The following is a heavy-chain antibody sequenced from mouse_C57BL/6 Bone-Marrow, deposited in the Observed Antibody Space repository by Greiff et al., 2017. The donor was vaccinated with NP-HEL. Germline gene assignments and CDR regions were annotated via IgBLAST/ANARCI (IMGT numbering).Heavy chain of an antibody. CDR2: IDPSDSYT. Sequence: LQQPGAELVKPGASVKLSCKASGYTFTSYWMQWVKQRPGQGLEWIGEIDPSDSYTNYNQKFKGKATLTVDTSSSTAYMQLSSLTSEDSAVYYCARGAAQATSLDYWGQGTTLTVSS. V-gene: IGHV1-50*01. CDR3: ARGAAQATSLDY. D-gene: IGHD3-2*02. CDR1: GYTFTSYW. J-gene: IGHJ2*01.